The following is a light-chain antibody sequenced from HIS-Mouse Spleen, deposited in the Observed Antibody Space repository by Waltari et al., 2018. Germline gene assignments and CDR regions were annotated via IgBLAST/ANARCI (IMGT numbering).Light chain of an antibody. V-gene: IGLV2-14*01. CDR1: SSDVGGYNY. CDR3: SSYTSSSTLWV. Sequence: QSAQTQPASVSGSPGQSITISCTGTSSDVGGYNYVSWYQQHPGKAPKLMIYEVSNRPSGVSNRFSGSKSGNTASLTISGLQAEDEADYYCSSYTSSSTLWVFGGGTKLTVL. J-gene: IGLJ3*02. CDR2: EVS.